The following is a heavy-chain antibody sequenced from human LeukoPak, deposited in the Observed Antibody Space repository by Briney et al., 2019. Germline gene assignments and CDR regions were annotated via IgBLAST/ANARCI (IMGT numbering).Heavy chain of an antibody. CDR3: AKHLGSHSFLFYYMDV. J-gene: IGHJ6*03. Sequence: PGGSLRLSCEASQFTFSRFAMSRIRQAPGAGLEWVSTLSGSGTATYYADSVKGRFTTSRDNSKDTLYLQMDNLRADDTAVYYCAKHLGSHSFLFYYMDVWGTGTSVIVSS. D-gene: IGHD2-21*01. CDR1: QFTFSRFA. V-gene: IGHV3-23*01. CDR2: LSGSGTAT.